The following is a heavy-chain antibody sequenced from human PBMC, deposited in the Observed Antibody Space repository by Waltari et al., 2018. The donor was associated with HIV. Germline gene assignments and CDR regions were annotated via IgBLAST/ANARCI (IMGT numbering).Heavy chain of an antibody. CDR3: ARDGPRIVVVPAAIPVGYFDY. D-gene: IGHD2-2*02. J-gene: IGHJ4*02. CDR1: GGSISSSSYY. V-gene: IGHV4-39*07. CDR2: IYYSGIT. Sequence: QLQLQESGPGLVKPSETLSLTCTVSGGSISSSSYYWGWIRQPPGKGLEWIGSIYYSGITYYNPSLKSRVTISVDTSKNQFSLKLSSVTAADTAVYYCARDGPRIVVVPAAIPVGYFDYWGQGTLVTVSS.